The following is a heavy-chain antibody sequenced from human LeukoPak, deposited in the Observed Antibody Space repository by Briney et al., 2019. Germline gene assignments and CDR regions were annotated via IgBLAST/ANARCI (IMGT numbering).Heavy chain of an antibody. CDR3: AREEFQANGDIDH. CDR1: GGPISSGSYY. CDR2: VHTRGNT. Sequence: SETLSLTCTVSGGPISSGSYYWSWIRQPAGKGLEWIGRVHTRGNTDYNPSLKSRVTISINTSKNEFSLKLTSVTAADTAVYYCAREEFQANGDIDHWGQGTLVTVSS. D-gene: IGHD3-10*01. J-gene: IGHJ4*02. V-gene: IGHV4-61*02.